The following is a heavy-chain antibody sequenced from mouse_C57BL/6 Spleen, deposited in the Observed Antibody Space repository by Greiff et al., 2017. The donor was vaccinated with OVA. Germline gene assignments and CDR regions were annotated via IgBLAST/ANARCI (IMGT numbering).Heavy chain of an antibody. CDR1: GYTFTSSW. Sequence: HVQLQPPWAELVMPGASVKLSCKASGYTFTSSWMPWVQQRPGQGLEWIGEIDPSDSYTNYNQKFKGKSTLTVDKSSSTAYMQISSLTAEDSAVYYCARPYYDDDPYWYFDVWGTGTTVTVSA. V-gene: IGHV1-69*01. J-gene: IGHJ1*03. CDR2: IDPSDSYT. D-gene: IGHD2-4*01. CDR3: ARPYYDDDPYWYFDV.